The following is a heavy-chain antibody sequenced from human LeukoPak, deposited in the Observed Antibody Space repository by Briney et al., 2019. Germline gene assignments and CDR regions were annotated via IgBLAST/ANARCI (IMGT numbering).Heavy chain of an antibody. CDR1: GGSISSGDYD. CDR2: IYYSGST. D-gene: IGHD5-18*01. V-gene: IGHV4-30-4*01. J-gene: IGHJ4*02. CDR3: ARGYSLDY. Sequence: SETLSLTCTVSGGSISSGDYDWSWIRQPPGKGLEWIGYIYYSGSTYYTPSLRGRVTISVDTSKNQFSLNLSSVTAADTAVYYCARGYSLDYWGQGTLVTVSS.